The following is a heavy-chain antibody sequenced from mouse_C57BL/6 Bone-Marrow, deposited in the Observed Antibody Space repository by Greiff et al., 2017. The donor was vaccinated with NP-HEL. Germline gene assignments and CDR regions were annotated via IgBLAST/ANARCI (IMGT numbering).Heavy chain of an antibody. Sequence: VQLQQSGAELVRPGTSVKMSCKASGYTFTNYWIGWAKQRPGHGLEWIGDIYPGGGSTNYTEKFKGKATLTADKSSSTAYMQFSSLTSEDSAIYYCAREGLRRDYYAMDYWGQGTSVTVSS. CDR2: IYPGGGST. J-gene: IGHJ4*01. CDR3: AREGLRRDYYAMDY. D-gene: IGHD2-4*01. CDR1: GYTFTNYW. V-gene: IGHV1-63*01.